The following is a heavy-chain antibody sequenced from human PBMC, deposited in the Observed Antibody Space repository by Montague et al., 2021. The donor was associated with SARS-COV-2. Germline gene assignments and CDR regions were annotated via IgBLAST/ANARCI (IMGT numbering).Heavy chain of an antibody. CDR2: IWYDGSNK. CDR3: AREYDILTGYYFDY. V-gene: IGHV3-33*01. D-gene: IGHD3-9*01. Sequence: SLRLSRAASGFTFSSYGMHWVRQAPGKGLEWVAVIWYDGSNKYYADSVKGRFTISRDNSKDTLYLQMNSLRAEDTAVYYCAREYDILTGYYFDYWGQGTLVTVSS. J-gene: IGHJ4*02. CDR1: GFTFSSYG.